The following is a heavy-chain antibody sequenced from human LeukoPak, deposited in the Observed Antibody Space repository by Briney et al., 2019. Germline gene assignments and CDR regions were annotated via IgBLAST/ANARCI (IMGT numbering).Heavy chain of an antibody. V-gene: IGHV4-59*01. CDR2: IYYSGST. J-gene: IGHJ4*02. CDR1: GYSISSGYY. D-gene: IGHD1-26*01. Sequence: SETLSLTCNVSGYSISSGYYWGWIRQPPGKGLEWIGYIYYSGSTNYNPSLKSRVTISVDTSKNQFSLKLSSVTAADTAVYYCARGGSGSYRDWGQGTLVTVSS. CDR3: ARGGSGSYRD.